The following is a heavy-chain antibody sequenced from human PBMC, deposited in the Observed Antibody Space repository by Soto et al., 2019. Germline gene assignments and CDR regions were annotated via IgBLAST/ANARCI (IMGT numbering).Heavy chain of an antibody. J-gene: IGHJ4*02. Sequence: PGESLKISCKGSGCRFITYWIGWVRQMPGKGLEWMGIIHPDDSDTRYSPSFQGQVTISVDKSISTAYLQWSSLKASDTAMYYCAVTHGGNNYYFDYWGQGTLVTVSS. D-gene: IGHD2-15*01. CDR2: IHPDDSDT. V-gene: IGHV5-51*01. CDR3: AVTHGGNNYYFDY. CDR1: GCRFITYW.